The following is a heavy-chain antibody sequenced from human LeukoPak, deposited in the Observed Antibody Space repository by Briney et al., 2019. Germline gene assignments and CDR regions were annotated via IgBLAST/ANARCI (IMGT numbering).Heavy chain of an antibody. CDR1: GYTFTSYY. CDR2: INPSGGST. J-gene: IGHJ5*02. D-gene: IGHD4-11*01. V-gene: IGHV1-46*01. Sequence: ASVKVSCKASGYTFTSYYMHWVRQAPGQGLEWMGIINPSGGSTSYAQKFQGRVTITRNTSISTAYMELSSLRSEDTAVYYCARGGPHDYSQNWFDPWGQGTLVTVSS. CDR3: ARGGPHDYSQNWFDP.